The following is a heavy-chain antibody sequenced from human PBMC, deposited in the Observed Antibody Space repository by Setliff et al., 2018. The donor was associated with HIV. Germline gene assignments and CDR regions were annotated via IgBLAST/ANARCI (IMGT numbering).Heavy chain of an antibody. Sequence: GGSLRLSCAASGFTFTDYTMNWVRQAHGKGLEWVSSISSSSRSKYYADSVKGRFTISRDNAKNSLYLQMNSLRAEDTAVYFCARSPYGDYGLDYWGQGTLVTVSS. CDR2: ISSSSRSK. CDR1: GFTFTDYT. V-gene: IGHV3-21*01. J-gene: IGHJ4*02. CDR3: ARSPYGDYGLDY. D-gene: IGHD4-17*01.